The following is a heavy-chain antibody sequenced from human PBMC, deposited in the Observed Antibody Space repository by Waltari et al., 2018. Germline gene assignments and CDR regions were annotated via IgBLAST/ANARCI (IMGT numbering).Heavy chain of an antibody. V-gene: IGHV3-74*01. CDR1: GFSISGYW. Sequence: EVQLVESGGGLIQPVGSLRLSCAASGFSISGYWMHWVRLPPGKGLVWVSRIHSDGRSTSYVDSVRGRFTVSRDNAKNTVYLQMNSLRADDTGVYFCARDGLGSSHDYWGQGTLVTVSS. J-gene: IGHJ4*02. CDR2: IHSDGRST. CDR3: ARDGLGSSHDY. D-gene: IGHD6-6*01.